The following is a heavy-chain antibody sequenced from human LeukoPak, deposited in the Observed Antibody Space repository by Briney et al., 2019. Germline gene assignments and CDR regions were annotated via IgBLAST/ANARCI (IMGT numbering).Heavy chain of an antibody. D-gene: IGHD2-15*01. Sequence: GRSLRLSCAASGFTFDDYAMPWVRQAPGKGLEWVSAISGSGGSTYYADSVKGRFTISRDNSKNTLYLQMNSLRAEDTAVYYCAKSGGSCYCFDYWGQGTLVTVSS. V-gene: IGHV3-23*01. CDR2: ISGSGGST. CDR1: GFTFDDYA. CDR3: AKSGGSCYCFDY. J-gene: IGHJ4*02.